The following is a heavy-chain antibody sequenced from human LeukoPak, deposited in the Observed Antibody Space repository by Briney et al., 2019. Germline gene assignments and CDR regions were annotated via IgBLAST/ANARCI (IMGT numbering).Heavy chain of an antibody. CDR3: ARETSDTMVRGVMYFDY. CDR2: FYYSGIP. Sequence: SETLSLTCTVSGGSHSSGDYHWSWIRQPPGKALEWIGYFYYSGIPYYNTPIKSRVTISVDTSKNQFTLKLSSVTAADTAVYYCARETSDTMVRGVMYFDYWGQGTLVTVSS. V-gene: IGHV4-30-4*01. CDR1: GGSHSSGDYH. J-gene: IGHJ4*02. D-gene: IGHD3-10*01.